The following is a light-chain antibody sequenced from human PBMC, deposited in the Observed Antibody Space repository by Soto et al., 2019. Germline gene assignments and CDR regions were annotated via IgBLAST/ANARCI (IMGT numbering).Light chain of an antibody. J-gene: IGKJ4*01. CDR3: QQYNNWPLT. CDR2: GAS. CDR1: QIISIS. Sequence: EIVMTQSPATLSVSPGDRATLSFRASQIISISLAWYQQKPGQAPRLLIYGASTRATGIPARFSGSGSGTEFTLTISSLQSEDFAIYYCQQYNNWPLTFGGGTKVEIK. V-gene: IGKV3-15*01.